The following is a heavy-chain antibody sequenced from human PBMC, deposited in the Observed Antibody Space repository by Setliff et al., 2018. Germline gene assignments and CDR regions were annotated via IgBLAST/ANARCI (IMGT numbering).Heavy chain of an antibody. V-gene: IGHV4-4*08. CDR1: GDSITTYY. Sequence: PSETLSLTCTVSGDSITTYYWSWIRQSPGKGLEWIGNSYSSGSTNYNPSLKSRVTISVDTSKNQVSLKLTSVTAADTAVYYCARGVSGVSWTPRYWGRGTLVTVSS. D-gene: IGHD2-15*01. CDR3: ARGVSGVSWTPRY. CDR2: SYSSGST. J-gene: IGHJ4*02.